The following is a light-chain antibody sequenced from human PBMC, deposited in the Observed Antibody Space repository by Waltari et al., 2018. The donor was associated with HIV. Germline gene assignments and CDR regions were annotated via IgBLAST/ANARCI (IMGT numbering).Light chain of an antibody. J-gene: IGKJ1*01. CDR2: GAS. Sequence: EVVLTQSPGTLSLSPGERATLSCRASQTVSSTYLAWYQQKPGQAPRLLIYGASSRATGIPDRFSGSGSGTDFTLTISRLEPEDLAVYYCQQYDRSPQTFGQGTKVDIK. CDR1: QTVSSTY. V-gene: IGKV3-20*01. CDR3: QQYDRSPQT.